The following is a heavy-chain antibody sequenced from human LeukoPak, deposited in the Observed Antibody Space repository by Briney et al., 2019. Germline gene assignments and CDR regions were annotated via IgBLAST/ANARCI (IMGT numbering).Heavy chain of an antibody. CDR3: ARLDYYGSGKYYFDY. V-gene: IGHV4-39*07. CDR2: INHSGST. D-gene: IGHD3-10*01. Sequence: SETLSLTCTVSGGSISSSSYYWGWIRQPPGKGLEWIGEINHSGSTNYNPSLKSRVTISVDTSKNQFSLKLSSVTAADTAVYYCARLDYYGSGKYYFDYWGQGTLVTVSS. J-gene: IGHJ4*02. CDR1: GGSISSSSYY.